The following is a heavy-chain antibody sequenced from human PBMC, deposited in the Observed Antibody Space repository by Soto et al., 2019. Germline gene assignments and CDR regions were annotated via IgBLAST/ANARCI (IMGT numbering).Heavy chain of an antibody. Sequence: SSETLSLTCTASGYSISSGYHWSWIRQPPGKGLEWLGSVHYSGNTYYNPSLKSRLTISVDKSKNQFSLNLSSVTAADTAVYYCARQDRVVAEGRWFDPWGQGTLVTVSS. J-gene: IGHJ5*02. V-gene: IGHV4-38-2*02. CDR1: GYSISSGYH. D-gene: IGHD2-15*01. CDR3: ARQDRVVAEGRWFDP. CDR2: VHYSGNT.